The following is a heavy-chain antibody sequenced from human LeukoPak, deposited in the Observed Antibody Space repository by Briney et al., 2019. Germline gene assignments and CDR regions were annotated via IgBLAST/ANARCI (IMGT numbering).Heavy chain of an antibody. V-gene: IGHV3-33*01. CDR1: GFVFSTYG. J-gene: IGHJ4*02. D-gene: IGHD1-14*01. CDR2: IWYDGSQR. CDR3: ATSSPRNYFDH. Sequence: GGSLRLSCVASGFVFSTYGLHWVRQSPGRGLEWVAVIWYDGSQRYFADSVKGRFTISRDDSQNTIYLQMDSLRAEDTAVYYCATSSPRNYFDHWGQGTLVTVSS.